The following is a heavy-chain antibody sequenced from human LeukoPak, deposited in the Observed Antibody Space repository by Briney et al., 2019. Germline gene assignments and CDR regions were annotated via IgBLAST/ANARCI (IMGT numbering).Heavy chain of an antibody. CDR3: ATDRGWRTSGYYLYYFEY. CDR1: GFIFTNYF. V-gene: IGHV3-7*01. J-gene: IGHJ4*02. CDR2: IKHDGSEK. D-gene: IGHD3-3*01. Sequence: GGSLRLSCAASGFIFTNYFMSWVRQAPGKGLEWVASIKHDGSEKYYVDSVRGRFTISRDNTMNSLYLQMSSLRAEDTAVYYCATDRGWRTSGYYLYYFEYWGQGTLVTVSS.